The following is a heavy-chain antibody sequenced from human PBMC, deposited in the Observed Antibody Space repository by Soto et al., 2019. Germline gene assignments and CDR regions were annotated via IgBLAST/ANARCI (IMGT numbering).Heavy chain of an antibody. CDR2: ISYDGSNK. CDR3: AREGNDFWSGSTFDY. V-gene: IGHV3-30-3*01. J-gene: IGHJ4*02. Sequence: GESLKISCAASGFTFSSYAMHWVRQAPGKGLEWVAVISYDGSNKYYADSVKGRFTISRDNSKNTLYLQMNSLRAEDTAVYYCAREGNDFWSGSTFDYWGQGTLVTVSS. D-gene: IGHD3-3*01. CDR1: GFTFSSYA.